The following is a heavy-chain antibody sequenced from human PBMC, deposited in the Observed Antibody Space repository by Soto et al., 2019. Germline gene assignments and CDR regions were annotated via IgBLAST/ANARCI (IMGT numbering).Heavy chain of an antibody. CDR2: IYWNNDK. V-gene: IGHV2-5*01. Sequence: QITLKESGPPLVKPTETLTLTCTFSGFSLTTGGVGVGWIRQPPGEALEWLAVIYWNNDKRYSPFLKSRLTITKDSSKNHVVLTMTNMDPVDTGTYYCVHRPVVVVIAERSGWFDPWGQGTLVTVSS. J-gene: IGHJ5*02. CDR1: GFSLTTGGVG. D-gene: IGHD2-15*01. CDR3: VHRPVVVVIAERSGWFDP.